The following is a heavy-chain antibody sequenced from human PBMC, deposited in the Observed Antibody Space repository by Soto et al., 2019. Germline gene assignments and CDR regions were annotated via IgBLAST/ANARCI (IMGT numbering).Heavy chain of an antibody. CDR1: GGSISSGGYY. CDR2: IYYTGST. J-gene: IGHJ4*02. D-gene: IGHD6-6*01. Sequence: QVQLQESGPGLVKPSQTLSLTCTVSGGSISSGGYYWSWIRQHPGKGLEWIGYIYYTGSTYYNPSLQSRVNISVDPSKNQFPLKLGSVTAADTAVYYCARWGGSSGRYDYWGQGTLVTVSS. V-gene: IGHV4-31*03. CDR3: ARWGGSSGRYDY.